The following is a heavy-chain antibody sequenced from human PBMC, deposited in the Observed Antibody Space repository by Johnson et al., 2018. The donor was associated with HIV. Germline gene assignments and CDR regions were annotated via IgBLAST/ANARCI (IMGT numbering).Heavy chain of an antibody. J-gene: IGHJ3*02. Sequence: VQLVESRGVLVQPGGSLRLSCAASGFTVSSNEMSWVRQAPGKGLEWVSSISGGSTYYADSRKGRFTISRDNSKKTLHLQMNSLRVEDTAVYYYAKDIRLVAAYYVIWSGTSLDAFDIWGQWTMGTVSS. D-gene: IGHD3-3*01. V-gene: IGHV3-38-3*01. CDR2: ISGGST. CDR3: AKDIRLVAAYYVIWSGTSLDAFDI. CDR1: GFTVSSNE.